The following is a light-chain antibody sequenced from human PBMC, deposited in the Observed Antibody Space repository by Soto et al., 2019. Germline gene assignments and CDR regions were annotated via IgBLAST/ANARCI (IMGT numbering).Light chain of an antibody. CDR3: QLYHSYSWT. V-gene: IGKV1-5*01. CDR1: QSISTW. CDR2: EAC. Sequence: DIQMTQSPSTLSASVGDRVTITCRASQSISTWLAGYQQKSGKAPKLLIFEACSLESGVASRFSGSGSGTEFTLTISTVQSCDCAVEFGQLYHSYSWTFGQGTKVDIK. J-gene: IGKJ1*01.